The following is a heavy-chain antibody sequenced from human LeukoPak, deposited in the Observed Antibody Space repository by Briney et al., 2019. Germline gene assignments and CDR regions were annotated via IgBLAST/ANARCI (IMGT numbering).Heavy chain of an antibody. CDR2: ISSSSSYI. Sequence: KTGGSLRLSCAASGFTFSSYSMNWVRPAPGKGLEWVSSISSSSSYIYYADSVKGRFTISRDNAKNSLYLQMNSLRAEDTAVYYCARSPQGVAAAGNLGMDYWGQGTLVTVSS. CDR1: GFTFSSYS. J-gene: IGHJ4*02. D-gene: IGHD6-13*01. CDR3: ARSPQGVAAAGNLGMDY. V-gene: IGHV3-21*01.